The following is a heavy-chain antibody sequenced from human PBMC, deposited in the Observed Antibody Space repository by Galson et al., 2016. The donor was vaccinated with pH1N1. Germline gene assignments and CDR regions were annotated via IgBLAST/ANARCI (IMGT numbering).Heavy chain of an antibody. J-gene: IGHJ4*01. V-gene: IGHV2-5*02. CDR3: ARQLGGRTDGSCRPERSDF. CDR2: VYWDDDK. D-gene: IGHD2-15*01. CDR1: GFSLSTRRVG. Sequence: PALVKPTQTLTLTCTFSGFSLSTRRVGVGWIRQPPGKALEWLALVYWDDDKRYSPSLSTRLTITQDTSRNQVVLTMTNMHPVDTGTYYCARQLGGRTDGSCRPERSDFWGQGNLVIVSS.